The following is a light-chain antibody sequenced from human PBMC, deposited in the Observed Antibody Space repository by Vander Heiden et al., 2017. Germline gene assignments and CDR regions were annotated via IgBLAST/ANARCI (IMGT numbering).Light chain of an antibody. J-gene: IGLJ2*01. V-gene: IGLV2-23*01. CDR2: EGS. Sequence: QSALTQPASVSWSPGQSITISCTGTSSDVGSYNLVSWYQQHPGKAPKLMIYEGSKRPSGVSNRFSGSKSGNTASMTISGLQAEDEADYYCCSYAGSSTPVVFGGGTKLTVL. CDR3: CSYAGSSTPVV. CDR1: SSDVGSYNL.